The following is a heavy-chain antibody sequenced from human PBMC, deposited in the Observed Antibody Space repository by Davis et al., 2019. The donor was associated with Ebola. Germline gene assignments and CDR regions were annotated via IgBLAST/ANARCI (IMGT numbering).Heavy chain of an antibody. D-gene: IGHD6-6*01. Sequence: GESLKISCAASGFTFNRYAMHWLRQAPGKGLEWAAVISYDGSKKYYADSVKGRFTISRDDSKNTLYLQLDSLRAEDTAVYYCARDSGSSSVYWGKGTLVTVSS. CDR3: ARDSGSSSVY. V-gene: IGHV3-30-3*01. CDR1: GFTFNRYA. J-gene: IGHJ4*02. CDR2: ISYDGSKK.